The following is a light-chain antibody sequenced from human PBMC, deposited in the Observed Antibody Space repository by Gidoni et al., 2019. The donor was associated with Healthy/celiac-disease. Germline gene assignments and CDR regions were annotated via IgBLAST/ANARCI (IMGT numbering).Light chain of an antibody. CDR2: GAS. CDR3: QQYGSSPLT. J-gene: IGKJ3*01. CDR1: QSVSSSY. V-gene: IGKV3-20*01. Sequence: EIVLTQSPGTLSLSPGERATLSCRASQSVSSSYLAWYQQKPGQAPRLLIYGASSRATGIPDRFSGSGSGTDFTLTISRLEPEDFAVYYCQQYGSSPLTFXHXTKVDIK.